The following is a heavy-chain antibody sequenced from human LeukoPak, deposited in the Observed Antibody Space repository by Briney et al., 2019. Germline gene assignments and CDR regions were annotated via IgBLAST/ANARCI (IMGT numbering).Heavy chain of an antibody. D-gene: IGHD3-22*01. J-gene: IGHJ4*02. V-gene: IGHV1-69*05. CDR1: GGTFSSYA. CDR2: IIPIFGTA. Sequence: SVKVSCKASGGTFSSYAISWVRQAPGQGLEWMGGIIPIFGTANYAQKFQGGVTITTDESTSTAYMELSSLRSEDTAVYYCARSKSSGYYHSYFDYWGQGTLVTVSS. CDR3: ARSKSSGYYHSYFDY.